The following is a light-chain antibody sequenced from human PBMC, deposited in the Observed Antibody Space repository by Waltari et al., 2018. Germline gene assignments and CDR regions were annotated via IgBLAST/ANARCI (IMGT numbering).Light chain of an antibody. J-gene: IGLJ3*02. CDR2: EVT. CDR1: SRAIGRFNY. Sequence: QSALTQPPSASGSPGQSVTISCTGTSRAIGRFNYVSWFQQHPGKAPKLMIYEVTRRPSGVPNRFSGSKSGNTASLSVSGLQAEDEADYYCGSYTVRDSFVFGGGTKLTVL. CDR3: GSYTVRDSFV. V-gene: IGLV2-8*01.